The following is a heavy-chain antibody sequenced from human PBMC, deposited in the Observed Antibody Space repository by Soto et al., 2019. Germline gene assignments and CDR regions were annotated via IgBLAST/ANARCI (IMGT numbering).Heavy chain of an antibody. J-gene: IGHJ4*02. CDR2: IIPIFGTA. CDR1: GGTFSSYA. V-gene: IGHV1-69*12. D-gene: IGHD3-22*01. Sequence: QVQLVQSGAEVKKPGSSVKVSCKASGGTFSSYAISWVRQAPGQGLEWMGGIIPIFGTANYAQKFQGRVTITAXAPVSXXYMELSSLRSEDTAVYYCASSINYDSSGYWVPQFIWGQGTLVTVSS. CDR3: ASSINYDSSGYWVPQFI.